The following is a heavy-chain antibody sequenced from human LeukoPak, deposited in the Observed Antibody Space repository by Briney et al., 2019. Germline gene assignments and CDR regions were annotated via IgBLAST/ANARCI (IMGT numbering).Heavy chain of an antibody. V-gene: IGHV4-59*08. CDR3: ARGAYYGSVDY. CDR2: IYYTGTT. D-gene: IGHD3-10*01. CDR1: GGSISNYY. J-gene: IGHJ4*02. Sequence: PSETLSLTCTVSGGSISNYYWSWIRQPPGKGLEWIVCIYYTGTTNYNPSLKSRVAISVDSSKNQFSLKLSSVTAADTAVYYCARGAYYGSVDYWGQGTLVTVSS.